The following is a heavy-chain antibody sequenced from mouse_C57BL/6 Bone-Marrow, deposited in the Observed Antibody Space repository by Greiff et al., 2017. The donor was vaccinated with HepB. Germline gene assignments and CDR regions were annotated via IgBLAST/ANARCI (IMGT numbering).Heavy chain of an antibody. V-gene: IGHV5-15*01. CDR3: ARSYDYDNWYFDV. CDR1: GFTFSDYG. CDR2: ISNLAYSI. J-gene: IGHJ1*03. D-gene: IGHD2-4*01. Sequence: DVMLVESGGGLVQPGGSLKLSCAASGFTFSDYGMAWVRQAPRTGPEWVAFISNLAYSIYYADTVTGRFTISRENAKNTLYLEMSSLRSEDTAMYYCARSYDYDNWYFDVWGTGTTVTVSS.